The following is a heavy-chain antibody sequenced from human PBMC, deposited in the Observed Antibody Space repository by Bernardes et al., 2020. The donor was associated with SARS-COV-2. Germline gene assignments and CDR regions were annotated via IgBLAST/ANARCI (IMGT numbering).Heavy chain of an antibody. V-gene: IGHV4-59*01. Sequence: SETLSLTCTVSGGSISSYYWSWIRQPPGKGLEWIGYIYYSGSTNYNPSLKSRVTISVDTSKNQFSLKLSSVTAADTAVYYCARTYYDFWSGPLGWFDPWGQGTLVTVSS. CDR1: GGSISSYY. CDR2: IYYSGST. D-gene: IGHD3-3*01. CDR3: ARTYYDFWSGPLGWFDP. J-gene: IGHJ5*02.